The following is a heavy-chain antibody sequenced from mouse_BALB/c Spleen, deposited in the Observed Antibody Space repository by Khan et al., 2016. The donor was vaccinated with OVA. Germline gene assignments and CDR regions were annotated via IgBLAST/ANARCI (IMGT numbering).Heavy chain of an antibody. J-gene: IGHJ4*01. CDR3: AMDFQYYGSRGALDY. Sequence: QVQLQQPGAELARPGASVKMSCKASGYTFTGYSMHWIKQRPGQGLEWIGYISPSNAYTNYNQKFKDKATLTADKSSSTAYMQLSSLTSEDSAVYYCAMDFQYYGSRGALDYWGQGTSVTVSS. CDR1: GYTFTGYS. D-gene: IGHD1-1*01. CDR2: ISPSNAYT. V-gene: IGHV1-4*01.